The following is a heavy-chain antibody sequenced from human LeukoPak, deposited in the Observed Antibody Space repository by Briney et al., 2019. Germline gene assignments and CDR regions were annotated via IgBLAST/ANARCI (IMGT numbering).Heavy chain of an antibody. CDR1: GGSISSYY. CDR3: ARGKDPRGWFDP. Sequence: SETLSLTCTVSGGSISSYYWSWIRQPPGKGLERIGYIYYSGSTNYNPSLKSRVTISVDTSKNQFSLKLSSVTAADTAVYYCARGKDPRGWFDPWGQGTLVTVSS. CDR2: IYYSGST. V-gene: IGHV4-59*01. J-gene: IGHJ5*02.